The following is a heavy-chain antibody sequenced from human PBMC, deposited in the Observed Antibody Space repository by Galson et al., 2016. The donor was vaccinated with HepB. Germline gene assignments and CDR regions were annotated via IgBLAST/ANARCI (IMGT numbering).Heavy chain of an antibody. V-gene: IGHV1-18*03. CDR1: NYTFTSYG. CDR2: ISAYNGNT. CDR3: VREKEGAFDY. Sequence: SVKVSCKASNYTFTSYGVSWVRQAPGQGLEWVGWISAYNGNTNYAQKLQGRVTMTTDASTSTAYMELRSLKSDDMAVYYCVREKEGAFDYWGQGTLVTVSS. D-gene: IGHD1-26*01. J-gene: IGHJ4*02.